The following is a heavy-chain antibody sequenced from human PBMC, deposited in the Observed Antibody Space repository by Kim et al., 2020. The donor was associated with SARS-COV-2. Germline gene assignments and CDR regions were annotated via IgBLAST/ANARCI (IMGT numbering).Heavy chain of an antibody. V-gene: IGHV3-23*01. Sequence: GGSLRLSCTTSGFTFTGHAMSWVRQAPGKGLEWVSSIGGSDGTTYYVDSVKGRFSISRDDSKNTLYLQMSALRAEDTAAYYCLKGGWGWIWGCWGQGTLV. J-gene: IGHJ4*02. D-gene: IGHD2-21*01. CDR2: IGGSDGTT. CDR1: GFTFTGHA. CDR3: LKGGWGWIWGC.